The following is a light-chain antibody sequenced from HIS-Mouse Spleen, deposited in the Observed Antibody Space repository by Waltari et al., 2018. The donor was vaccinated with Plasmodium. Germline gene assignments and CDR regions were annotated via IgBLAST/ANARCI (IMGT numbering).Light chain of an antibody. J-gene: IGLJ1*01. Sequence: QSALTQPASVSGSPGQSITLSCTGTSSDVGGYNYVSWYPHHPGTAPKLIIYDVSNRPSGVSNRFSGSKSGNTASLTISGLQAEDEADYYCSSYTSSSTGVFGTGTKVTVL. V-gene: IGLV2-14*03. CDR2: DVS. CDR3: SSYTSSSTGV. CDR1: SSDVGGYNY.